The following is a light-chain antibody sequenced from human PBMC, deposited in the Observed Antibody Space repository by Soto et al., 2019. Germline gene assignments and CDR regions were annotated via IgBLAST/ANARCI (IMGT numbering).Light chain of an antibody. CDR3: QQYNDWPTIT. V-gene: IGKV3-15*01. CDR2: GAS. J-gene: IGKJ5*01. Sequence: EIVMTQSAVTLSVCPGERATLSCRASQSVSGNLAWYQQKPGQAPRLLIYGASTRATGLPARFSGSGSGTEFTLTISSLQSEDFAVYYCQQYNDWPTITFGQGTRLEIK. CDR1: QSVSGN.